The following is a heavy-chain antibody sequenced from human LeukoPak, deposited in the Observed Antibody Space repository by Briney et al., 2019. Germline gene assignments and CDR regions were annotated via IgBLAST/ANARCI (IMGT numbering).Heavy chain of an antibody. CDR2: IKRTSDGGTT. Sequence: GGSLRLSCAASGFPFNAAWMSWVRQAPGKGLEWVGRIKRTSDGGTTDYAAPVKGRFTISSDDSKNTLYLQMSILKAEDTALYHCTYEHYYQLRSWGQGTLVTVSS. J-gene: IGHJ5*02. CDR3: TYEHYYQLRS. D-gene: IGHD2-2*01. V-gene: IGHV3-15*01. CDR1: GFPFNAAW.